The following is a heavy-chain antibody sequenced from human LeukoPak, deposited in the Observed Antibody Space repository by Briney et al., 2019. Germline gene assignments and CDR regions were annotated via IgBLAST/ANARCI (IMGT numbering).Heavy chain of an antibody. CDR3: ARDMNSFYAFDV. Sequence: SGTLSLTCTVSGGSISSYYWSWIRQPPGKGLEWIGYIYYSGSTNYNPSLKSRVTISVDTSKNQFSLKLSSVTAADTAVYYCARDMNSFYAFDVWGQGTMVTVSS. D-gene: IGHD2-21*01. V-gene: IGHV4-59*01. CDR2: IYYSGST. J-gene: IGHJ3*01. CDR1: GGSISSYY.